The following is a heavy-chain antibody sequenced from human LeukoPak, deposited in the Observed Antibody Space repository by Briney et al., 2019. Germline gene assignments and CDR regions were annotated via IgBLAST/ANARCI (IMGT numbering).Heavy chain of an antibody. J-gene: IGHJ4*02. V-gene: IGHV1-18*01. CDR3: ARDYGYAGSSSVSWVY. CDR1: GYTFTSYG. Sequence: ASVKVSCKASGYTFTSYGISWVRQAPGQGLEWMGWISAYNGNTNYAQKLQGRVTMTTDTSTSTAYMELRSLRSDDTAVYYCARDYGYAGSSSVSWVYWGQGPLVTVSS. D-gene: IGHD6-6*01. CDR2: ISAYNGNT.